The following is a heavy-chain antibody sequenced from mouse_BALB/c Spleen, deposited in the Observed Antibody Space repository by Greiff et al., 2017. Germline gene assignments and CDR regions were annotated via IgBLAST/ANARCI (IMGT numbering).Heavy chain of an antibody. J-gene: IGHJ1*01. CDR3: ARCYYGSSYDWYFDV. Sequence: VQLQQSGPELVKPGASVKISCKASGYSFTGYFMNWVMQSHGKSLEWIGRINPYNGDTFYNQKFKGKATLTVDKSSSTAHMELRSLASEDSAVYYCARCYYGSSYDWYFDVWGAGTTVTVSS. V-gene: IGHV1-20*02. D-gene: IGHD1-1*01. CDR2: INPYNGDT. CDR1: GYSFTGYF.